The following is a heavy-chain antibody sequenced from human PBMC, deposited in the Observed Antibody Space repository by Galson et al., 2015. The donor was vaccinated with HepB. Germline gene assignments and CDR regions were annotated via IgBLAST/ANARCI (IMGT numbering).Heavy chain of an antibody. J-gene: IGHJ4*02. Sequence: CAISGGSVSSNSAAWNWIRQSPSRGLEWLGRTYYRSTWYNDYAVSVKSRITINPDTSKNQFSLQLDSVTPEDTAVYYCARERSGSDYVVFGDFDYWGQGTLVTVSS. CDR1: GGSVSSNSAA. V-gene: IGHV6-1*01. CDR3: ARERSGSDYVVFGDFDY. CDR2: TYYRSTWYN. D-gene: IGHD1-26*01.